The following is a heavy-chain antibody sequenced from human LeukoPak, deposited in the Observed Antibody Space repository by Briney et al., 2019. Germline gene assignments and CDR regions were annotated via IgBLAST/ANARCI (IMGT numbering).Heavy chain of an antibody. J-gene: IGHJ4*02. CDR2: IKQDGSEK. Sequence: GGSLRLSCAASGFTFSSYWMSWVRQAPGKGLEWVANIKQDGSEKYYVDSVKGRFPISRDNAKNSLYLQMNSLRAEDTAVYYCAGDGYYDSSGYYSPVDYWGQGTLVTVSS. V-gene: IGHV3-7*01. D-gene: IGHD3-22*01. CDR3: AGDGYYDSSGYYSPVDY. CDR1: GFTFSSYW.